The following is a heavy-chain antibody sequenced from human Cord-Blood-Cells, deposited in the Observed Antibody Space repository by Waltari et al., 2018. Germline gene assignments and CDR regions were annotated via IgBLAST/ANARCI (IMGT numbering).Heavy chain of an antibody. CDR2: IYYSGST. CDR1: GGSISSSSYY. D-gene: IGHD2-8*01. V-gene: IGHV4-39*01. Sequence: QLQLQESGPGLVKPSETLSRTCTVSGGSISSSSYYWGLISQPPGKGLEWIGSIYYSGSTYYNPSLKSRVTISVDTSKNQFSLKLSSVTAADTAVYYCARRLQYMYVPYNWFDPWGQGTLVTVSS. J-gene: IGHJ5*02. CDR3: ARRLQYMYVPYNWFDP.